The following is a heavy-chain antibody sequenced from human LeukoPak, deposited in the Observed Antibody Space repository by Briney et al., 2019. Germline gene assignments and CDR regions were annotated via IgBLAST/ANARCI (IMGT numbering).Heavy chain of an antibody. Sequence: GGSLRLSCAASGFTFSDFVMSWVRQAPGKGLEWVSTIVASGDYTYDADSVKGRFTISRDNSRNTPYLQMSSLRAEDTAIYYCARVSTSCYIGCSFDNWGQGTLVTVSS. D-gene: IGHD2-2*02. V-gene: IGHV3-23*01. CDR3: ARVSTSCYIGCSFDN. J-gene: IGHJ4*02. CDR2: IVASGDYT. CDR1: GFTFSDFV.